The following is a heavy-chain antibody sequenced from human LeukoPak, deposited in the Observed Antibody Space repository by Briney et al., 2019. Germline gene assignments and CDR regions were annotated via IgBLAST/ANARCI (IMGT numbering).Heavy chain of an antibody. V-gene: IGHV4-34*01. D-gene: IGHD3-9*01. Sequence: PSETLSLTCAVYGGSFSGYYWSWIRQPPGKGLEWIGEINHSGSTNYNPSLKSRVTISVDTSKNQFSLKLSSVTAADTAGYYCARHLVGHYDILTGYRPPSWFDPWGQGTLVTVSS. CDR3: ARHLVGHYDILTGYRPPSWFDP. CDR1: GGSFSGYY. CDR2: INHSGST. J-gene: IGHJ5*02.